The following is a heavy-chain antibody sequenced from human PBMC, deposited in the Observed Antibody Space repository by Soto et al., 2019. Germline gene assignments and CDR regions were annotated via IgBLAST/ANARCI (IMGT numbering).Heavy chain of an antibody. CDR2: ISAYNGNT. V-gene: IGHV1-18*01. D-gene: IGHD3-10*02. J-gene: IGHJ4*01. CDR1: GYTFTSYG. Sequence: ASVKVSCKASGYTFTSYGISWVRQAPGQELEWMGWISAYNGNTNYAQKLQGRVTITTDTSTSTAYMELSSLRSDDTAVYYCARVVHCSGIHQNAFAYWGQRSFVPVSS. CDR3: ARVVHCSGIHQNAFAY.